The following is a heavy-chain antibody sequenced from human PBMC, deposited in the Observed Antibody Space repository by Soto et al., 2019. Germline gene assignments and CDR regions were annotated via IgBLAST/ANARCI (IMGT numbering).Heavy chain of an antibody. D-gene: IGHD6-13*01. V-gene: IGHV3-48*01. CDR3: SRTGIAAAGTIDSMDV. CDR1: GFTFSRYI. CDR2: ISCSSSTI. J-gene: IGHJ6*02. Sequence: ETLTLTCGASGFTFSRYILNWVRQSPGKGLEWLAYISCSSSTIYNADSVKGRFTISRDNAKNSLTLHMNRLRGDDAAEYYCSRTGIAAAGTIDSMDVWGQGTTVTVSS.